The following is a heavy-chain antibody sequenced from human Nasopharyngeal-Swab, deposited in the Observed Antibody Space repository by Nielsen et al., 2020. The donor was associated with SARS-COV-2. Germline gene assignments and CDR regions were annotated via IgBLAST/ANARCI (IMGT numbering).Heavy chain of an antibody. Sequence: GESLKISCAASGFTFSSYEMNWVRQAPGKGLEWVSYISSSGSTIYYADSVKGRFTISRDNAKNSLYLQMNSLRAEDTAVYYCARDTYSSSSQLYYYGMDAWGQGTTVTVSS. CDR2: ISSSGSTI. CDR1: GFTFSSYE. J-gene: IGHJ6*02. V-gene: IGHV3-48*03. D-gene: IGHD6-6*01. CDR3: ARDTYSSSSQLYYYGMDA.